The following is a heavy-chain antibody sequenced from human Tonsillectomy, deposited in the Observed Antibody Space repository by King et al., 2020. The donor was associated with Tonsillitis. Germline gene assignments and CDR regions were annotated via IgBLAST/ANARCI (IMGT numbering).Heavy chain of an antibody. CDR3: TSSPGGAFDI. CDR1: GFTFSGSA. V-gene: IGHV3-73*02. Sequence: VQLVESGGGLVQPGGSLKLSCAASGFTFSGSAMHWVRQASGKGLEWVGHIRSKVNSYATAYAASVKGRFTISRDDSKNTAYLQMNSLKLEDTAVYYCTSSPGGAFDIWGQGTMVTVSS. D-gene: IGHD3-16*01. CDR2: IRSKVNSYAT. J-gene: IGHJ3*02.